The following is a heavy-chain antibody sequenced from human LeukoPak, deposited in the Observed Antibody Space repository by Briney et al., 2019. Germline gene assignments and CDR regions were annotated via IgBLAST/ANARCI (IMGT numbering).Heavy chain of an antibody. CDR3: ARGPNSNWSGLDF. CDR2: ISPTGSKT. D-gene: IGHD6-6*01. Sequence: GGSLRLSCTASGFSFSGHWMHWARQLPGKGLVWVSRISPTGSKTSYAGSVKGRFTVSRDNAKNTLYLQVNNLRAEDTAVYYCARGPNSNWSGLDFWGQGTLLTVSS. V-gene: IGHV3-74*01. J-gene: IGHJ4*02. CDR1: GFSFSGHW.